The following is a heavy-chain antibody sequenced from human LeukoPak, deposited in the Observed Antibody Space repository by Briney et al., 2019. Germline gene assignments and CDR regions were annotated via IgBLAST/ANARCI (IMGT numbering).Heavy chain of an antibody. CDR1: GGSISSYY. CDR2: INHSGST. CDR3: ARGQKGIRFLEWLSSYYFDY. D-gene: IGHD3-3*01. Sequence: SETLSLTCTVSGGSISSYYWSWIRQPPGKGLEWIGEINHSGSTNYNPSLKSRVTISVDTSKNQFSLKLSSVTAADTAVYYCARGQKGIRFLEWLSSYYFDYWGQGTLVTVSS. V-gene: IGHV4-34*01. J-gene: IGHJ4*02.